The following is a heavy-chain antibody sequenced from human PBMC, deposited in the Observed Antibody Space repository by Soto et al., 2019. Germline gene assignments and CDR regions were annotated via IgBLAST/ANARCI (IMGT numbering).Heavy chain of an antibody. CDR3: ARESPLGGSDHYYYGMDV. CDR2: IIPIFGTA. J-gene: IGHJ6*02. Sequence: GASVNVSCKASGGTFSSYSISWVRQAPGQGLECMGWIIPIFGTANYAQKFQGRVTITADESTSTAYMALSSLTSEDTAVYYCARESPLGGSDHYYYGMDVWGQGTAVTVSS. V-gene: IGHV1-69*13. CDR1: GGTFSSYS. D-gene: IGHD1-26*01.